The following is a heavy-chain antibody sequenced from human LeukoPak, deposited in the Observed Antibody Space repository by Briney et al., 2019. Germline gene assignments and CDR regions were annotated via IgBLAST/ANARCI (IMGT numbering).Heavy chain of an antibody. CDR2: IWYDGSNK. CDR1: GFTFSSYG. J-gene: IGHJ4*02. Sequence: GRSLRLSCAASGFTFSSYGMHWVRQAPGKGLEWVAVIWYDGSNKYYADSVKGRFTISRDNSKNTLHLQMNSLRAEDTVVYYCARDFSPDYYDSSGYYPQVEYWGQGTLVTVSS. CDR3: ARDFSPDYYDSSGYYPQVEY. V-gene: IGHV3-33*01. D-gene: IGHD3-22*01.